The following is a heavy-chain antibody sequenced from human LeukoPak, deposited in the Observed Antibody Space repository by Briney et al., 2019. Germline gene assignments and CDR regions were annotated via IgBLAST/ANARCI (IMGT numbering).Heavy chain of an antibody. CDR1: GFTFSSFE. J-gene: IGHJ4*02. CDR3: ARDPQKGAARPVYFDY. D-gene: IGHD6-6*01. CDR2: ISSDSGSTI. V-gene: IGHV3-48*03. Sequence: GESLKISCAASGFTFSSFEMTWVRQAPGKGLEWVSYISSDSGSTIYYADSVKGRFTISRDNAKHSLYLQMNSLTAEDTAVYYCARDPQKGAARPVYFDYWGQGTLVTVSS.